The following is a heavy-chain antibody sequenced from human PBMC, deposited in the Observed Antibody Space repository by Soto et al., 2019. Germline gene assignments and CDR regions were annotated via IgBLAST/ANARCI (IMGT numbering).Heavy chain of an antibody. CDR2: IIPIFGTA. V-gene: IGHV1-69*06. CDR3: ARDQVGTIFGVVINPGYYYYGMDV. J-gene: IGHJ6*02. Sequence: GASVEPCCEASGGTFSSYALSWARQDPGQGLEWMGGIIPIFGTANYAQKFQGRVTITADKSTSTAYMELSSLRSEDTAVYYCARDQVGTIFGVVINPGYYYYGMDVWGQGTTVTVSS. CDR1: GGTFSSYA. D-gene: IGHD3-3*01.